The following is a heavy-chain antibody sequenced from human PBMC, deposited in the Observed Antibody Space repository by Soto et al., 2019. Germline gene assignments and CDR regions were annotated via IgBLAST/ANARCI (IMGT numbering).Heavy chain of an antibody. CDR1: GDSISSGGYS. D-gene: IGHD3-22*01. CDR3: AAATQYFFDRNGSPTGPHFAPDM. Sequence: SETLSLTCAVSGDSISSGGYSWNWIRQPPGKGLEWIGYIYDSGKAYYNPSLKSRVIISVDTSENQFSLKVTSVAAADTAVYYCAAATQYFFDRNGSPTGPHFAPDMWXLGTMVTVSS. CDR2: IYDSGKA. V-gene: IGHV4-30-2*01. J-gene: IGHJ3*02.